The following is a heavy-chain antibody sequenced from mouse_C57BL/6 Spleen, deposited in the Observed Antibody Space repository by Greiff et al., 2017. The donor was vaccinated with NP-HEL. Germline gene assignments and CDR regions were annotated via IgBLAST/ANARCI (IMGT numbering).Heavy chain of an antibody. CDR1: GYAFSSSW. V-gene: IGHV1-82*01. D-gene: IGHD2-4*01. J-gene: IGHJ3*01. CDR2: IYPGDGDT. Sequence: VKLQESGPELVKPGASVKISCKASGYAFSSSWMNWVKQRPGKGLEWIGRIYPGDGDTNYNGKFKGQATLTADKSSSTAYMQLSSLTSEDSAVYFCARRWDDYDEGFAYWGQGTLVTVSA. CDR3: ARRWDDYDEGFAY.